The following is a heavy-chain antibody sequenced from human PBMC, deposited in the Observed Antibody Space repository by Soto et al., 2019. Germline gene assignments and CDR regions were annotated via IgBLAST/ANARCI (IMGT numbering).Heavy chain of an antibody. J-gene: IGHJ4*02. D-gene: IGHD3-16*02. CDR3: TRDPLTFGGSIVNYYFDF. V-gene: IGHV3-30-3*01. CDR2: TSHDGTNK. CDR1: GFTFSSYA. Sequence: QVQLVESGGGVVQPGRSLRLSCAASGFTFSSYAMHWVRQAPGKGLEWVAVTSHDGTNKYYADSVKGRFTISRDNSKNTLFLQMNSLRVEDTAVDYCTRDPLTFGGSIVNYYFDFWGQGTLVIVSS.